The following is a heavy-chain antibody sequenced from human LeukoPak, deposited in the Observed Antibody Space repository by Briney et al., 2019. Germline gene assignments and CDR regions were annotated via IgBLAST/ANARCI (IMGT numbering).Heavy chain of an antibody. D-gene: IGHD6-13*01. CDR1: GGSINSHY. CDR2: VFYPGST. Sequence: PSETLSLTCTVSGGSINSHYWSWIRQPPGKGLEWIGYVFYPGSTNYNPSLKGRVTMSLDTSRDQFSLRLTSVTAADTAIYYCASRPADSTWYGVFDYWSQGTLVTVSS. CDR3: ASRPADSTWYGVFDY. V-gene: IGHV4-59*11. J-gene: IGHJ4*02.